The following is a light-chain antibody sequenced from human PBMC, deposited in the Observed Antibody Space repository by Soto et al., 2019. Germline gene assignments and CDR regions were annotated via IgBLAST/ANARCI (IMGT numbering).Light chain of an antibody. CDR1: QSISSSY. CDR2: DAS. V-gene: IGKV3-20*01. Sequence: EIVLTQSPGTLSLSPGERATLSCRASQSISSSYLAWYQQKPGQAPRLLIYDASSRATGIPDRFSGSGSGTDFTLTISRLEPEDVAVYYCQHYGRSPWTFGQGTKVEIK. J-gene: IGKJ1*01. CDR3: QHYGRSPWT.